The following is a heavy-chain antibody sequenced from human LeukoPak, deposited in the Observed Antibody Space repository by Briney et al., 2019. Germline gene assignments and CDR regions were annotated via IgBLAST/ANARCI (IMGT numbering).Heavy chain of an antibody. D-gene: IGHD6-25*01. V-gene: IGHV3-30*02. CDR1: GFTFSSYG. CDR2: IRYDGSNK. J-gene: IGHJ4*02. CDR3: AKDLTEYASAALGY. Sequence: GGSLRLSCAASGFTFSSYGMHWVRQAPGKGLEWVTFIRYDGSNKYYVDSVKGRFTISRDNSKNTRYLQMNSLRAEDTAVYYCAKDLTEYASAALGYWGQGTLVTVSS.